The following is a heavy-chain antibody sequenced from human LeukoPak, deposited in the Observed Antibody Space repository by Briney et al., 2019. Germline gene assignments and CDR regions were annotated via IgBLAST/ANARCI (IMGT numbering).Heavy chain of an antibody. J-gene: IGHJ4*02. V-gene: IGHV4-59*13. CDR2: IYYTGTT. CDR3: ASKSTDHGELRFDY. D-gene: IGHD4-17*01. Sequence: SETLSLTCTISGDSTNTYFWSWIRQSPGKGLEWIGYIYYTGTTNYNPSLKSRVTISVDTSKNQFSLKVSSVTAADTGVYYCASKSTDHGELRFDYWGQGTLVTVS. CDR1: GDSTNTYF.